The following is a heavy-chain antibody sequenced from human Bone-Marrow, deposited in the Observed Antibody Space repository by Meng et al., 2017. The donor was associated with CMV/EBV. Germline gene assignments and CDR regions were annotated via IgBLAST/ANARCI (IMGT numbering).Heavy chain of an antibody. D-gene: IGHD3-3*01. Sequence: LRLSCAISGDSVSSNSAAWNWIRQSPSRGLEWLGRTYYRSKWYNDYAVSVKSRITINPDTSKNQFSLKLSSVTAADTAVYYCARESYDFWSGTPGVGDGMDVWGQGTTVTVSS. J-gene: IGHJ6*02. CDR2: TYYRSKWYN. CDR3: ARESYDFWSGTPGVGDGMDV. CDR1: GDSVSSNSAA. V-gene: IGHV6-1*01.